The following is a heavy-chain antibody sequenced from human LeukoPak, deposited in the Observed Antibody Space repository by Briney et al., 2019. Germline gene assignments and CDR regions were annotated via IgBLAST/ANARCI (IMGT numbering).Heavy chain of an antibody. CDR3: ASLGAAAAAPGFDY. V-gene: IGHV3-23*01. CDR1: GFTFSSYP. J-gene: IGHJ4*02. CDR2: ISGSGGAA. D-gene: IGHD6-25*01. Sequence: GGSLRLSCAASGFTFSSYPVSWVRQAPGRGLEWVSAISGSGGAANYADSAKGRFTISRDNSKNTLYLQMNTLRAEDTAVYYCASLGAAAAAPGFDYWGQGTLVTVSP.